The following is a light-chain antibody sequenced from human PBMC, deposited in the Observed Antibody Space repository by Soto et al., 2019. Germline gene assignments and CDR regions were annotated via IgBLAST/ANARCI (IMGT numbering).Light chain of an antibody. Sequence: EIVLTQSPATLSLSPGERATLSCRASQSVSSKLAWYQQKPGQAPRLLIYGASTRATGIPARFSGSGSGTDFTLTISSLEPEDFAVYYCQQRSNWPPWTFGQGTKVDIK. CDR3: QQRSNWPPWT. CDR1: QSVSSK. V-gene: IGKV3-11*01. J-gene: IGKJ1*01. CDR2: GAS.